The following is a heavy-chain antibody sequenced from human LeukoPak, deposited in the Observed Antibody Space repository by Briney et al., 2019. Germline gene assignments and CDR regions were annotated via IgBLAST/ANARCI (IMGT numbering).Heavy chain of an antibody. CDR3: ARGVFDSSGH. V-gene: IGHV4-34*01. J-gene: IGHJ4*02. CDR2: INHSGST. CDR1: GGSFSGYY. Sequence: SETLSLTCAVYGGSFSGYYWSWIRQPPGKGLEWIGEINHSGSTNYNPSLKSRVTISVDTSKNQFSLKLSSVTAADTAVYYCARGVFDSSGHWGQGTLVTVSS. D-gene: IGHD3-22*01.